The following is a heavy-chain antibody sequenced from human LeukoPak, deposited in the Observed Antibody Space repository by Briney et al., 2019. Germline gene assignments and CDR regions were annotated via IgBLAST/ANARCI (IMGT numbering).Heavy chain of an antibody. V-gene: IGHV3-7*01. CDR1: GFTFSNYW. Sequence: PGGSLRLSCAAPGFTFSNYWMSWLRQAPGKGLQWVANINQDGSVKYYVESVKGRFTISRDNAKNSVYLQMNSLRAEDTAVYYCATADDSSGSDWGQGTLVTVSS. CDR2: INQDGSVK. J-gene: IGHJ4*02. CDR3: ATADDSSGSD. D-gene: IGHD3-22*01.